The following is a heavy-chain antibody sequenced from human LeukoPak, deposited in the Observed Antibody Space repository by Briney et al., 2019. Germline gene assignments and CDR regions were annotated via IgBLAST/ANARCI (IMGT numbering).Heavy chain of an antibody. CDR3: ARGFYGSGSQFDY. CDR1: GGSISSGDYP. V-gene: IGHV4-30-2*01. D-gene: IGHD3-10*01. J-gene: IGHJ4*02. CDR2: IFHTGHT. Sequence: PSETLSLTCAVSGGSISSGDYPWSWIRQPPGKGLEWIGYIFHTGHTSYNPSLKSRVTISVDMSKNQLSLKLSSVTAADTAVYYCARGFYGSGSQFDYWGQGTLVAVSS.